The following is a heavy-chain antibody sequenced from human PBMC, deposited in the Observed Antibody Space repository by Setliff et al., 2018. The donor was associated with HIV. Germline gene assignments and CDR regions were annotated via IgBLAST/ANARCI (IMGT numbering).Heavy chain of an antibody. CDR3: AKGGSLTGYSPVRFDY. Sequence: GESLKISCAASGFTFSSYAMSWVRQAPGKGLEWVPAISGSGGSTYYADSVKGRFTISRDNSKNTLYLQMNSLRAEDTAVYYCAKGGSLTGYSPVRFDYWGQGTLVTVSS. V-gene: IGHV3-23*01. CDR1: GFTFSSYA. D-gene: IGHD3-9*01. CDR2: ISGSGGST. J-gene: IGHJ4*02.